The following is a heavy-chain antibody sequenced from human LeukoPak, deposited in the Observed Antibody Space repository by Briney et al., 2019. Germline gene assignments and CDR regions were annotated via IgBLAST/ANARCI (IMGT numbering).Heavy chain of an antibody. CDR3: ARVSPDSAIFDY. CDR2: IYYSGST. Sequence: SETLSLTCTVSGGSISSGDYYWSWIRQPPGKGLEWIGYIYYSGSTYYNPSLKSRVTISVDTSKNQFSLKLSSVTAADTAVYYCARVSPDSAIFDYWGQGTLVTVSS. V-gene: IGHV4-30-4*01. J-gene: IGHJ4*02. CDR1: GGSISSGDYY. D-gene: IGHD1-26*01.